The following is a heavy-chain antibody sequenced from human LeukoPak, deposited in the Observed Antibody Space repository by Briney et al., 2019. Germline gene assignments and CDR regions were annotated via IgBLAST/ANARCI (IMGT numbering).Heavy chain of an antibody. CDR2: INHSGST. D-gene: IGHD2-15*01. CDR1: SYSISSGYY. V-gene: IGHV4-38-2*01. Sequence: SETLSLTCAVSSYSISSGYYWGWIRQPPGKGLEWIGEINHSGSTNYNPSLKSRVTISVDTSKNQFSLKLSSVTAADTAVYYCARSGPRGGYYYYYYYMDVWGKGTTVTVSS. CDR3: ARSGPRGGYYYYYYYMDV. J-gene: IGHJ6*03.